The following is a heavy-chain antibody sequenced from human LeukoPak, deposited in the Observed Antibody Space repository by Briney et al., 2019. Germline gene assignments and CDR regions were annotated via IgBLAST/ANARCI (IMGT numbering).Heavy chain of an antibody. Sequence: SVKVSCKASGGTFSSYAISWVRQAPGQGLEWMGRIIPIFGTANYEQKFQGRVTITTDESTSTAYMELSSLRSEDTAVYYCARDVGYCSGGSCSIHPGGDYWGQGTLVTVSS. CDR2: IIPIFGTA. D-gene: IGHD2-15*01. V-gene: IGHV1-69*05. CDR3: ARDVGYCSGGSCSIHPGGDY. CDR1: GGTFSSYA. J-gene: IGHJ4*02.